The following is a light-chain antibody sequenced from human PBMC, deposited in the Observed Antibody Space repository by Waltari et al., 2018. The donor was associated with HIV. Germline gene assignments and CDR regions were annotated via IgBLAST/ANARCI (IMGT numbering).Light chain of an antibody. CDR2: GKN. Sequence: SSELTQDPDVSVALGQTLKITCQGDSLRSYYANWYQQKPGQAPVFGLHGKNGLPSGGPDRFSGSTSGSTASLTITGAQAEDEAVYHCHSRDSSGYSYVFGNGTQVTVL. CDR1: SLRSYY. V-gene: IGLV3-19*01. CDR3: HSRDSSGYSYV. J-gene: IGLJ1*01.